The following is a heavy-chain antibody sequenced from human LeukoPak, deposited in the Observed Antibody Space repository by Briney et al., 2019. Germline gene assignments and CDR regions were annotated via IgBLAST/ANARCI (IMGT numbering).Heavy chain of an antibody. J-gene: IGHJ4*02. D-gene: IGHD1-20*01. Sequence: ASVNVSFKVSGYTLTELSMHWRRQAPGKGLGWMGGFDPEDGETIYAQKFQGRVTMTEDTSTDTAYMELSSLRSEDTAVYYCATDRLTGIRGLGTYWGQGTLVTVSS. V-gene: IGHV1-24*01. CDR1: GYTLTELS. CDR2: FDPEDGET. CDR3: ATDRLTGIRGLGTY.